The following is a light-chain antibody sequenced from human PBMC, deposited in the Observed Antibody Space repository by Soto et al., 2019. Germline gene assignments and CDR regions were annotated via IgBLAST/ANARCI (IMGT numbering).Light chain of an antibody. J-gene: IGKJ4*01. CDR2: AAS. V-gene: IGKV1-39*01. CDR3: QQRYSTTLT. CDR1: QSISSY. Sequence: DIQMTQSPSSLSASVGDRVTITCRASQSISSYLNWYQQKPGKAPKLLIYAASSLQSGVPSRFSDSGSGTDFTLTISSLQPEDFATYYCQQRYSTTLTFGVGTKVEIK.